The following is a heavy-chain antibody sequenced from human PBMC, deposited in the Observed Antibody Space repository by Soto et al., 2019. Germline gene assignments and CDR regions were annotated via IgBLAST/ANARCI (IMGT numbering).Heavy chain of an antibody. CDR3: AREDYDSSGTAGDY. CDR1: GFTFSSYI. V-gene: IGHV3-48*02. D-gene: IGHD3-22*01. Sequence: EVQLVESGGGLVQPGGSLRLSCAASGFTFSSYIMNWVRQAPGKGLEWVSYISSSSSTIYYADSVKGRFTISRDNAKNSLYLQMNSLRDEDTAVYYCAREDYDSSGTAGDYWGQGTLVTVSS. CDR2: ISSSSSTI. J-gene: IGHJ4*02.